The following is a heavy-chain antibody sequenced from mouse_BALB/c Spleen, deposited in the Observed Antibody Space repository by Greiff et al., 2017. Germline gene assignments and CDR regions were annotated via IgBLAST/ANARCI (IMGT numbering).Heavy chain of an antibody. J-gene: IGHJ2*01. CDR2: IDPANGNT. Sequence: VQLKESGAELVKPGASVKLSCTASGFNIKDTYMHWVKQRPEQGLEWIGRIDPANGNTKYDPKFQGKATITADTSSNTAYLQLSSLTSEDTAVYYCAREGVLRYYFDYWGQGTTLTVSS. D-gene: IGHD1-1*01. CDR3: AREGVLRYYFDY. V-gene: IGHV14-3*02. CDR1: GFNIKDTY.